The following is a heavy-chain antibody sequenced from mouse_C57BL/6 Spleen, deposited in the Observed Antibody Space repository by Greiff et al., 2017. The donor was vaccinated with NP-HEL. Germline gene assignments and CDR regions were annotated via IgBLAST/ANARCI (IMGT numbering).Heavy chain of an antibody. J-gene: IGHJ4*01. CDR3: ARHGSSPYYYAMDY. CDR1: GFTFSSYG. D-gene: IGHD1-1*01. Sequence: EVQLLESGGDLVKPGGSLKLSCAASGFTFSSYGMSWVRQTPDKRLEWVATISSGGSYTYYPDSVKGRFTISRDNAKNTLYLQMSSLKSEDTAMYYCARHGSSPYYYAMDYWGQGTSVTVSS. V-gene: IGHV5-6*01. CDR2: ISSGGSYT.